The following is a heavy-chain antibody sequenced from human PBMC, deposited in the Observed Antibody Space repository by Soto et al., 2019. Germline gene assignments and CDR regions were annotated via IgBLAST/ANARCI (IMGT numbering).Heavy chain of an antibody. D-gene: IGHD3-22*01. CDR1: GFTFSSYG. CDR2: ISYDGSNK. Sequence: GGSLRLSCAASGFTFSSYGMHWVRQAPGKGLEWVAVISYDGSNKYYADSVKGRFTISRDNSKNTLYLQMNSLRAEDTAVYYCATVPYYYDSSGYYLGMDVWGQGTTVTVSS. J-gene: IGHJ6*02. V-gene: IGHV3-30*03. CDR3: ATVPYYYDSSGYYLGMDV.